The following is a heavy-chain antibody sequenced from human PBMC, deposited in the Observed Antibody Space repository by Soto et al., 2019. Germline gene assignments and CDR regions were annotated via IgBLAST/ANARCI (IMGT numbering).Heavy chain of an antibody. CDR2: INPSGGST. V-gene: IGHV1-46*01. D-gene: IGHD3-22*01. CDR1: GYTFTSYY. Sequence: ASVKVSCKASGYTFTSYYMHWVRQAPGQGLEWMGIINPSGGSTSYAQKFQGRVTMTRDTSTSTVYMELSSLRSEDTAVYYCARGDYYDSSGYYLGQKVLDYWGQGTLVTVSS. CDR3: ARGDYYDSSGYYLGQKVLDY. J-gene: IGHJ4*02.